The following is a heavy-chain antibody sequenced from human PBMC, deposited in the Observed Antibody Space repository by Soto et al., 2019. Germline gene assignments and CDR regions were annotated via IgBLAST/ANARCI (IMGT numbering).Heavy chain of an antibody. J-gene: IGHJ4*02. CDR1: GGSFSGYY. D-gene: IGHD3-10*01. Sequence: SETLSLTCAVYGGSFSGYYWSWIRQPPGKGLEWIGEINHSGSTNYNPSLKSRVTISVDTPKNQFSLKLSSVTAADTAVYYCARVRYYGSGSYGPSFDYWGQGTLVTVSS. CDR2: INHSGST. V-gene: IGHV4-34*01. CDR3: ARVRYYGSGSYGPSFDY.